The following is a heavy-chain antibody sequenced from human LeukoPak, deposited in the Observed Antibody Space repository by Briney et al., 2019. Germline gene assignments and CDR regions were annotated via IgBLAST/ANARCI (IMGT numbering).Heavy chain of an antibody. V-gene: IGHV3-53*01. CDR3: ARDSRDSGD. CDR2: IYSGGST. D-gene: IGHD1-26*01. Sequence: GGSLRLSCVASGFSFNTYWMSWVRQAPGKGLEWVSVIYSGGSTYYADSVKGRFTISRDNSKNTLYLQMNSLRAEDTAVYYCARDSRDSGDWGQGTLVTVSS. CDR1: GFSFNTYW. J-gene: IGHJ4*02.